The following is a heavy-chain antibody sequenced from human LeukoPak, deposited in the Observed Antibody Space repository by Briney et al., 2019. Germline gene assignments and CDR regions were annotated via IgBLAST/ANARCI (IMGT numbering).Heavy chain of an antibody. CDR1: GGSFSGYH. CDR3: ALYCSSTSCPYDY. J-gene: IGHJ4*02. D-gene: IGHD2-2*01. CDR2: INHSGST. Sequence: SETLSLTCAVYGGSFSGYHWSWIRQPPGKGLEWIGEINHSGSTNYNPSLKSRVTISVDTSKNQFSLKLSSVTAADTAVYYCALYCSSTSCPYDYWGQGTLVTVSS. V-gene: IGHV4-34*01.